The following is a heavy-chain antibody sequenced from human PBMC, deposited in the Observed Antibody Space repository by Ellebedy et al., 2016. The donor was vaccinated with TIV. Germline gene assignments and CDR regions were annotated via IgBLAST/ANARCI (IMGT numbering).Heavy chain of an antibody. CDR1: GGSFSGYY. D-gene: IGHD6-19*01. V-gene: IGHV4-34*01. CDR3: ARMAVAPFDY. J-gene: IGHJ4*02. Sequence: SETLSLTCAVYGGSFSGYYWSWIRQPPGKGLEWIGEINHSGSTNYNPSLKSRVTISVDTSKNHFSLKLSSVTAADTAVYYCARMAVAPFDYWGQGTLVTVSS. CDR2: INHSGST.